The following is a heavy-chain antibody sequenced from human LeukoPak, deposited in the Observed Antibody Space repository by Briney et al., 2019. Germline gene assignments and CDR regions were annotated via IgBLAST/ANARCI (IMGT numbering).Heavy chain of an antibody. CDR1: GGSFSGYY. Sequence: PSETLSLTCAVYGGSFSGYYWSWIRQPPGKGLEWIGEINHSGSTNYNPSLKSRVTISVDTSKNQFSLKLSSVTAADTAVYYCARGSYDILTGYYTFDIWGQGTMVTVSS. CDR3: ARGSYDILTGYYTFDI. D-gene: IGHD3-9*01. V-gene: IGHV4-34*01. CDR2: INHSGST. J-gene: IGHJ3*02.